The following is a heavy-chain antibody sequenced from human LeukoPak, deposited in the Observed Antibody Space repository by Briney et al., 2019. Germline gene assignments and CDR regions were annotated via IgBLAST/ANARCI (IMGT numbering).Heavy chain of an antibody. Sequence: SVKVSCKASGYTFTRYAMNWLRQAPGQGLEWMGGIIPIFGTANYAQKFQGRVTITADESTSTAYMELSSLRSEDTAVYYCARAGDSSGWYHRKPLPFDYWGQGTLVTVSS. D-gene: IGHD6-19*01. V-gene: IGHV1-69*13. CDR2: IIPIFGTA. CDR3: ARAGDSSGWYHRKPLPFDY. CDR1: GYTFTRYA. J-gene: IGHJ4*02.